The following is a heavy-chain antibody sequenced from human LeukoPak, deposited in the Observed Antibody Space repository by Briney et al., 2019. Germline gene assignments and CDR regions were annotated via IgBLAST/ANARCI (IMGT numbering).Heavy chain of an antibody. CDR2: IIPNFGTA. D-gene: IGHD2-2*01. J-gene: IGHJ5*02. V-gene: IGHV1-69*05. CDR1: GGTFSSYA. CDR3: AETQGVPVPNWFDP. Sequence: ASVKVSCKASGGTFSSYAISWVRQAPGQGLEWMGGIIPNFGTANYAQKFQGRVTITTDESTSTAYMELSSLRSEDTAVYYCAETQGVPVPNWFDPWGQGTLVTASS.